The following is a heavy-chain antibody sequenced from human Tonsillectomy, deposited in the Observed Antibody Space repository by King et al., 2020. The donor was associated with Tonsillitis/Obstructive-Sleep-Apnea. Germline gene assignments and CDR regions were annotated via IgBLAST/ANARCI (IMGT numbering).Heavy chain of an antibody. Sequence: TLKESGPTLVKPTQTLTLTCTFSGFSLSTSGVGVGWIRQPPGKALEWLALIYWDDDKRYSPSLKSRLTITKDTSKNQVVLTMTNMAPVDTATYYCGVDVETVIGRGALDYWGQGTLVTVSS. CDR3: GVDVETVIGRGALDY. CDR2: IYWDDDK. CDR1: GFSLSTSGVG. J-gene: IGHJ4*02. D-gene: IGHD5-18*01. V-gene: IGHV2-5*02.